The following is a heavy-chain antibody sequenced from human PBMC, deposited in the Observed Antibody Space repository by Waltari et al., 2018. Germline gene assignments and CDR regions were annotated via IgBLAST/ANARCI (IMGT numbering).Heavy chain of an antibody. D-gene: IGHD3-10*01. CDR3: ARAVYGSAFDP. Sequence: QLQLQESGPGLVKPSETLSLTCTVSGGSIRSSSYYWGWIRQHPGKGLEWIGYIYYSGSTYYNPSLKSRVTISVDTSKNQFSLKLSSVTAADTAVYYCARAVYGSAFDPWGQGTLVTVSS. CDR1: GGSIRSSSYY. CDR2: IYYSGST. J-gene: IGHJ5*02. V-gene: IGHV4-31*03.